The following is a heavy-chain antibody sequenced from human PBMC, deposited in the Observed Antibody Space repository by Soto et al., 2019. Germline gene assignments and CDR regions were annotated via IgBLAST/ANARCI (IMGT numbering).Heavy chain of an antibody. J-gene: IGHJ5*02. CDR3: ARGRGITIFGVGLNCFDP. CDR1: GGSIYRSGYY. CDR2: IDYNGVT. Sequence: SETLSLTCTVSGGSIYRSGYYWGWIRQPPGRGLEWIGNIDYNGVTYSNPSLKSRVTISRDTSKNQFSLKLSSVTAADTAVYYCARGRGITIFGVGLNCFDPWGQGTLVTVSS. D-gene: IGHD3-3*01. V-gene: IGHV4-39*07.